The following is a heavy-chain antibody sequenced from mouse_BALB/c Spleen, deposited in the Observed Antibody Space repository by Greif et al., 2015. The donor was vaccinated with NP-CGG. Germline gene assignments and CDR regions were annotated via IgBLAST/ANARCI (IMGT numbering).Heavy chain of an antibody. Sequence: QVQLQQSGAELAKPGASVKMSCTASGYTFTSYWMHWVKQRPGQGLEWIGYINPSTGYTEYKQKFKDKATLTADKSSSTADMQRSSLTSEDSAVYYCARRTTATYFDYWGQGTTRTVSS. CDR2: INPSTGYT. J-gene: IGHJ2*01. CDR3: ARRTTATYFDY. V-gene: IGHV1-7*01. D-gene: IGHD1-2*01. CDR1: GYTFTSYW.